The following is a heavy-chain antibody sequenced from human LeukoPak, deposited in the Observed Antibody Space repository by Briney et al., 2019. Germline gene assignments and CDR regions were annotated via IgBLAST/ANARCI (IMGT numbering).Heavy chain of an antibody. CDR3: APRAGEYSHPYDC. J-gene: IGHJ4*02. CDR2: IYSGGKT. CDR1: GFTVSSNS. Sequence: GGSLRLSCRVSGFTVSSNSMSWVRQAPGKGLEWVSFIYSGGKTHYSDSVKGRFTISRDNSKNTLYLQMNSLRADDTAVYYCAPRAGEYSHPYDCWGQGTLVTVSS. V-gene: IGHV3-53*01. D-gene: IGHD4-17*01.